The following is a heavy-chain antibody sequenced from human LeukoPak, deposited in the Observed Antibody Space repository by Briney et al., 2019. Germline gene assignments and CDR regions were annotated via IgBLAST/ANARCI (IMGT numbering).Heavy chain of an antibody. CDR3: ARGVEPLAANTLAY. D-gene: IGHD1-14*01. J-gene: IGHJ4*02. CDR2: LYSGGNT. Sequence: GGSLRLSCAASGFTVITNDMTWVRQAPGKGLEWVSVLYSGGNTKYADSVQGRFTISRDNSKNTLFLEMNSLSPDDTAVYYCARGVEPLAANTLAYWGQGTLVTVSS. V-gene: IGHV3-53*01. CDR1: GFTVITND.